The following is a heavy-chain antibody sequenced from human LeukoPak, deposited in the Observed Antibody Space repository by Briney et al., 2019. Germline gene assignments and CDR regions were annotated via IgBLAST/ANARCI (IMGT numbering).Heavy chain of an antibody. Sequence: SETLSLTCTVYGGSFSGYYWSWIRQPPGKGLEWIGEINHSGSTNYNPSLKSRVTISVDTSKNQFSLRLSSVTAADTAVYYCARGPHFDSWGQGTLLTVSS. V-gene: IGHV4-34*01. J-gene: IGHJ4*02. CDR2: INHSGST. CDR3: ARGPHFDS. CDR1: GGSFSGYY.